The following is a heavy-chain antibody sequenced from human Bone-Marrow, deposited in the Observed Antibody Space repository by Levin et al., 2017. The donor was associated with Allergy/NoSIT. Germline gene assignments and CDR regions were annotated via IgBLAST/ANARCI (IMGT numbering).Heavy chain of an antibody. J-gene: IGHJ4*02. CDR2: IWYDGSNK. V-gene: IGHV3-33*01. CDR3: ARGDCSGGSCYGGVDY. CDR1: GFTFSSYG. Sequence: GGSLRLSCAASGFTFSSYGMHWVRQAPGKGLEWVAVIWYDGSNKYYADSVKGRFTISRDNSKNTLYLQMNSLRAEDTAVYYCARGDCSGGSCYGGVDYWGQGTLVTVSS. D-gene: IGHD2-15*01.